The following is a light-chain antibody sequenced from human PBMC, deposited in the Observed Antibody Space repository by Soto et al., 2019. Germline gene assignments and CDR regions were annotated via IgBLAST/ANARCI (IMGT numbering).Light chain of an antibody. J-gene: IGLJ2*01. CDR2: DVN. V-gene: IGLV2-8*01. CDR1: SSDVGGSDS. CDR3: SSYAGSNNLVV. Sequence: QSALTQPPSASGSPGQSVTISCTGTSSDVGGSDSVSWYQHHPGKAPKLVIYDVNKRPSRVPDRFSGSKSDNTASLTVSGLQAEDEADYYCSSYAGSNNLVVFGGGTKVTVL.